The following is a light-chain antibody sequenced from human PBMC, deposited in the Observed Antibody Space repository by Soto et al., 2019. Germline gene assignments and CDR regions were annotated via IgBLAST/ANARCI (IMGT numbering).Light chain of an antibody. V-gene: IGKV3-20*01. Sequence: EIVLTKSPGTLSLSPGERATLSCRASQSVSSSYLAWYQQKPGQAPRLLIYGASSRATGIPDRFRGSGSGTDFTLTISRLEPEDFAVYYCQQYGRTFGQGTKLEIK. CDR1: QSVSSSY. J-gene: IGKJ2*01. CDR2: GAS. CDR3: QQYGRT.